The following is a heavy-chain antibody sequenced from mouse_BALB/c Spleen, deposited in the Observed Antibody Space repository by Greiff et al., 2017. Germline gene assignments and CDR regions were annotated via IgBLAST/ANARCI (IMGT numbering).Heavy chain of an antibody. D-gene: IGHD2-4*01. J-gene: IGHJ3*01. Sequence: VQLKESGPELVKPGASVKISCKTSGYTFTEYTMHWVKQSHGKSLEWIGGINPNNGGTSYNQKFKGKATLTVDKSSSTAYMELRSLTSEDSAVYYCARSTMITTDLFAYWGQGTLVTVSA. CDR2: INPNNGGT. CDR3: ARSTMITTDLFAY. V-gene: IGHV1-18*01. CDR1: GYTFTEYT.